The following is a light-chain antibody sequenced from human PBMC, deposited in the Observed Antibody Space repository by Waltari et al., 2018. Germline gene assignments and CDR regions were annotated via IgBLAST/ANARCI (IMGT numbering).Light chain of an antibody. V-gene: IGKV3-20*01. CDR3: QKYGRTPRP. Sequence: EIVLTQSPDTLSLSPGESASLSCRASQSLGNTYLAWYQQKPGQAPRLLIFDASRRATGIPDRFSGSGSGTDFTLTISRLEPEDFAVYFCQKYGRTPRPFGGGTKVEI. J-gene: IGKJ4*01. CDR2: DAS. CDR1: QSLGNTY.